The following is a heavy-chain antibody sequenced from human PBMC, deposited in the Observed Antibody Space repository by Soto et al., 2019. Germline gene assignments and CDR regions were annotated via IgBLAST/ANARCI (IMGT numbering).Heavy chain of an antibody. CDR1: GGTFGNSA. Sequence: QVQLVQSGAEVKKPGSSVTVSCKASGGTFGNSAISWVRQAPGQGLEWMGGISPIFPTPDYAQKLQGRVRITADEATSTAYMELKSLRSEDTAVYYCARDKDRQQLGGNYYYGIDVWGQGTTVTVSS. CDR2: ISPIFPTP. D-gene: IGHD3-3*02. V-gene: IGHV1-69*12. CDR3: ARDKDRQQLGGNYYYGIDV. J-gene: IGHJ6*02.